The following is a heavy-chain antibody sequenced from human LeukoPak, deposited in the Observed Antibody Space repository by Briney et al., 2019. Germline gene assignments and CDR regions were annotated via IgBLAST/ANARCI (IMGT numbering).Heavy chain of an antibody. CDR1: GDSISSYY. Sequence: SETLSLTCTVSGDSISSYYCSWIRQPAGKGLEWIGRIYSSESTNYNPSLKSRVTISVDTSKNQFSLKLSSVTAADTAVYYCARGLGGYMDVWGKGTTVTISS. CDR3: ARGLGGYMDV. CDR2: IYSSEST. J-gene: IGHJ6*03. V-gene: IGHV4-4*07. D-gene: IGHD3-16*01.